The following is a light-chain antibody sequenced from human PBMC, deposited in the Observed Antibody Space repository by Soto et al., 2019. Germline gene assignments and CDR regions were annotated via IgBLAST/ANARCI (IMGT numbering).Light chain of an antibody. V-gene: IGLV6-57*02. J-gene: IGLJ2*01. CDR2: EDD. CDR3: QSFDSSHVV. Sequence: NFMLTQPHSVSESPGKTVTISCTGSSGSIASNFVQWYQQRPGSAPTTVIYEDDQRPSGVPDRFSGSIDSSSNSASLTISGLKTADEADYYCQSFDSSHVVFGGWTKLTVL. CDR1: SGSIASNF.